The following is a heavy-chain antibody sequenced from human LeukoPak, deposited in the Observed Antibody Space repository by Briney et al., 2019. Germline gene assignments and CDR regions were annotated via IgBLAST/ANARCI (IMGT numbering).Heavy chain of an antibody. CDR2: IYSGGST. D-gene: IGHD5-18*01. V-gene: IGHV3-53*01. Sequence: GGSLRLSCVASGFTFNAYSMSWVRQAPGKGLEWVSVIYSGGSTYYADSVKGRFTISRDNSKNTLYLQMNSLRAEDTAVYYCARDRIQLWHAFFDYWGQGTLVTVSS. CDR3: ARDRIQLWHAFFDY. J-gene: IGHJ4*02. CDR1: GFTFNAYS.